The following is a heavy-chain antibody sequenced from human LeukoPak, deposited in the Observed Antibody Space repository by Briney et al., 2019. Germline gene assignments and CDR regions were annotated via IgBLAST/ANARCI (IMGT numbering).Heavy chain of an antibody. J-gene: IGHJ4*02. CDR2: IWYDGSNK. Sequence: GGSLRLSCAASGFTFSSYGMHWVRQAPGKGLEWVAVIWYDGSNKYYADSVKGRFTISRDNSKNTLYLQMNSLRGEDTAVYYCARCYYDGSGFYYYFDYWGQGTLVTVSS. V-gene: IGHV3-33*01. D-gene: IGHD3-22*01. CDR1: GFTFSSYG. CDR3: ARCYYDGSGFYYYFDY.